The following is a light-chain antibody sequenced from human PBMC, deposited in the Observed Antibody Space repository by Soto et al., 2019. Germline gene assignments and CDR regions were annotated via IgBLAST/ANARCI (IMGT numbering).Light chain of an antibody. V-gene: IGLV2-14*01. Sequence: QSVLTQPASVSGSPGQSITISCTGTSSDVGGYNYVSWYQQHPGIAPKLLIYGVTNRPSGVSTRFSGSKSGNTASLTISWLQAEVEADYHGSSYTSASTLLYLFGTGTKLTVL. J-gene: IGLJ1*01. CDR2: GVT. CDR3: SSYTSASTLLYL. CDR1: SSDVGGYNY.